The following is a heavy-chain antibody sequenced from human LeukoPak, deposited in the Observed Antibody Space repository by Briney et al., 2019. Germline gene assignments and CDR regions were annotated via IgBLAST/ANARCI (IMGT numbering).Heavy chain of an antibody. D-gene: IGHD6-13*01. J-gene: IGHJ5*02. CDR1: GGTFSSYA. V-gene: IGHV1-69*05. CDR2: IIPIFGTA. Sequence: SVKVSCKASGGTFSSYAISWVRQAPGQGLEWMGGIIPIFGTANYAQKFQGRVTITTDESTSTAYMELSSLRSEDTAVYYRARAAYAAGIEEIDPWGQGTLVTVSS. CDR3: ARAAYAAGIEEIDP.